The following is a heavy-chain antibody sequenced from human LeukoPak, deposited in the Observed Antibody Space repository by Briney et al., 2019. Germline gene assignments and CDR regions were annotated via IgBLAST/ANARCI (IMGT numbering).Heavy chain of an antibody. CDR2: IYYSGST. J-gene: IGHJ6*03. V-gene: IGHV4-39*07. Sequence: SETLSLTRTVSGGSISSSTYYWGWIRQPPGKGLEWIGNIYYSGSTYYNPSLKSRVTISVDSSKNQFSLKLSSVTAADTAVYYCARTANYYYYYMDVWGKGTTVTVSS. CDR1: GGSISSSTYY. CDR3: ARTANYYYYYMDV.